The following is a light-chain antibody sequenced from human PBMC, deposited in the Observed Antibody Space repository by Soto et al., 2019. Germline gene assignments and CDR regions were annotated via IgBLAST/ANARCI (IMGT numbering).Light chain of an antibody. CDR1: QSILNY. CDR3: QQSYSTTIT. J-gene: IGKJ5*01. Sequence: DIQMTQSPSSLSASVGYRVTITCRAGQSILNYLSWYQLKPGKAPRLLMYGAASLQSGVPSRFSGSGSGTDFTLTISSLQPEDFATYYCQQSYSTTITFGQGTRLEIK. CDR2: GAA. V-gene: IGKV1-39*01.